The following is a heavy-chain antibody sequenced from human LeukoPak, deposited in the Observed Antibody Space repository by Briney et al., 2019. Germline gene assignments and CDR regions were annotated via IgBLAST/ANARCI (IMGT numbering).Heavy chain of an antibody. V-gene: IGHV4-59*01. J-gene: IGHJ6*02. Sequence: SETLSLTCTVSGGSISSYYWSWIRQPPGKGLEWIGYIYYSGSTNYNPSLKRRVTISVDTSKNQFSLKLSSVTAADTAVYYCARGEVLLWFGELLSYGMDVWGQGTTVTVSS. CDR2: IYYSGST. D-gene: IGHD3-10*01. CDR3: ARGEVLLWFGELLSYGMDV. CDR1: GGSISSYY.